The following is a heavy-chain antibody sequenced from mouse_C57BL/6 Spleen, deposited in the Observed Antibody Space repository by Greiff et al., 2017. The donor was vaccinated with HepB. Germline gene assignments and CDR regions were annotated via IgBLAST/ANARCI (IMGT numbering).Heavy chain of an antibody. Sequence: EVQLQQSGPELVKPGASVKIPCKASGYTFTDYNMDWVKQSHGKSLEWIGDINPNNGGTIYNQKFKGKATLTVDKSSSNAYMELRSLTSEDTAVYYCARSLAYYGSSYGYFDVWGTGTTVTVSS. D-gene: IGHD1-1*01. CDR2: INPNNGGT. J-gene: IGHJ1*03. V-gene: IGHV1-18*01. CDR3: ARSLAYYGSSYGYFDV. CDR1: GYTFTDYN.